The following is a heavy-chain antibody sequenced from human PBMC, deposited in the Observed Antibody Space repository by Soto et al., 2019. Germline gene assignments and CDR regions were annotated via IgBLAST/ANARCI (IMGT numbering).Heavy chain of an antibody. CDR3: AGYCTTTRCLNFDF. CDR2: IYYSGST. J-gene: IGHJ4*02. D-gene: IGHD2-2*01. Sequence: QVQLQESGPRLVKPSQTLSLTCTVSGGSISSSDYYWSWIRQPPGKGLEWIGYIYYSGSTSYNPSLKSRFTISVDTSKNQFSLMVSSVTAADTAVYYCAGYCTTTRCLNFDFWGQGSLVTVSS. V-gene: IGHV4-30-4*01. CDR1: GGSISSSDYY.